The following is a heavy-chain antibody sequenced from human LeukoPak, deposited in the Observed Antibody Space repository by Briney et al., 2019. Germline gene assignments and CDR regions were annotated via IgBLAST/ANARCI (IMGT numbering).Heavy chain of an antibody. V-gene: IGHV3-7*01. CDR3: ARVIPYGMDV. J-gene: IGHJ6*04. Sequence: GGSLRLSCAASGFTIRSHWMSWVRQAPGKGLEWVVNIKQDGSEKYYADSVKGRFTISRDNAKNSLYLQMNSLRADDTAVYYCARVIPYGMDVWGKGTTVTVSS. CDR2: IKQDGSEK. D-gene: IGHD2-2*02. CDR1: GFTIRSHW.